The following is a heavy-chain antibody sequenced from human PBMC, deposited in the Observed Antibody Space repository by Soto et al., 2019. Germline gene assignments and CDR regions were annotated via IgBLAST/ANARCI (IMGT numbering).Heavy chain of an antibody. Sequence: QVQLVQSGAELKKPGSSVKVSCTASGDTFGFYTMNWVRQAPGQGPEWMGRIIPMVRMANYAQKFQGRVTIIAHKSTSTSYMELSSLRSEDKAVYYCATNYGSGSAPFDYWGQGTLVTVSS. CDR1: GDTFGFYT. D-gene: IGHD3-10*01. CDR2: IIPMVRMA. CDR3: ATNYGSGSAPFDY. J-gene: IGHJ4*02. V-gene: IGHV1-69*02.